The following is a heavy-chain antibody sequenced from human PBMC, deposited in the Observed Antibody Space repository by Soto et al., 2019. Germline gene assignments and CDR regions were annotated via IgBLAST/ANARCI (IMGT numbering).Heavy chain of an antibody. D-gene: IGHD4-17*01. J-gene: IGHJ6*02. CDR3: VRQGIDYLHGLVDV. V-gene: IGHV4-59*08. CDR1: SGPDRSHN. Sequence: QVQLQQSGPRLVKPSETLSLTCTVSSGPDRSHNWGWIRQPPGRGLEWIGYVYYTGDTAYNPSLSSRASISADTSPTDISLTLSSVTAADTAVYYCVRQGIDYLHGLVDVWGQGTTVSVSS. CDR2: VYYTGDT.